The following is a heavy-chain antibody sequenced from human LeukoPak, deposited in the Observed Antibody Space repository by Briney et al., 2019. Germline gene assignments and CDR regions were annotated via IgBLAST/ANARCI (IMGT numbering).Heavy chain of an antibody. CDR1: GGSFSGYY. CDR2: IYSGST. D-gene: IGHD3-3*01. V-gene: IGHV4-34*12. Sequence: PSETLSLTCAVYGGSFSGYYWSWIRQSPGTGLEWIGSIYSGSTYYNPSLKSRATISVDTSKNQISLKVSSVTAADSALYFCARQRTSGSASNLRVAQIDSWGQGTLVTVSS. CDR3: ARQRTSGSASNLRVAQIDS. J-gene: IGHJ4*02.